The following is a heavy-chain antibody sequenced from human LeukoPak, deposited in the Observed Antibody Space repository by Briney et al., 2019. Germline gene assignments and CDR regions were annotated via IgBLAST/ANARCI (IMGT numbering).Heavy chain of an antibody. Sequence: SETLSLTCTVSGGSISSYYWSWIRQPPGKGLEWIGYIYYSGSTNYNPSLKSRVTISVDTSKNQFSLKLSSVTAADTAVYYCARTPYYYDSSGSNWFEPWGQGTLVTVSS. CDR3: ARTPYYYDSSGSNWFEP. J-gene: IGHJ5*02. CDR2: IYYSGST. V-gene: IGHV4-59*01. D-gene: IGHD3-22*01. CDR1: GGSISSYY.